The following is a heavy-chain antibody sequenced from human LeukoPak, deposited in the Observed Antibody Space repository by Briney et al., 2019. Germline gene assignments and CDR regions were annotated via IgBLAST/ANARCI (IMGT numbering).Heavy chain of an antibody. J-gene: IGHJ4*02. CDR1: GGSISTYY. CDR2: IYTSGTT. D-gene: IGHD6-19*01. Sequence: SETLSLTCTVSGGSISTYYWNWIRQPAGKGLEWIGRIYTSGTTNYNPSLKSRVTMSVDTSKNQFSLKLSSVTAADTAVYYCARGKVVAGTPGQNSWDNWGQGILVTVSS. CDR3: ARGKVVAGTPGQNSWDN. V-gene: IGHV4-4*07.